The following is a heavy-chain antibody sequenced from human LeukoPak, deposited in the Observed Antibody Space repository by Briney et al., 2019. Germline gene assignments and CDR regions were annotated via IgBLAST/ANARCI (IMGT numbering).Heavy chain of an antibody. D-gene: IGHD3-3*01. CDR2: INHSGST. Sequence: SETLSLTCAVYGGSFSGYYWSWIRQPPGKGLEWIGEINHSGSTNYNPSLKSRVTISVDTSKNQFSLKLSSVTAADTAVYYCARVRGNYDFWSGYYDFDCWGQGTLVTVSS. J-gene: IGHJ4*02. V-gene: IGHV4-34*01. CDR1: GGSFSGYY. CDR3: ARVRGNYDFWSGYYDFDC.